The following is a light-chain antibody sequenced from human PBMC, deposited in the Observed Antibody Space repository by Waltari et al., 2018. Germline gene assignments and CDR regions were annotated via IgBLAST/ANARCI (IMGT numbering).Light chain of an antibody. CDR2: SAS. V-gene: IGKV1-39*01. CDR3: QETYSSPPST. J-gene: IGKJ1*01. Sequence: DIQVTQSPSSLSAAVGDRVSITCRASQGIGNYLNWYQQKPGKAPKLLIYSASSLQSGVPSRFSGSGSGTDFTLTITSLQPEDFAIYYCQETYSSPPSTFGQGTKVESK. CDR1: QGIGNY.